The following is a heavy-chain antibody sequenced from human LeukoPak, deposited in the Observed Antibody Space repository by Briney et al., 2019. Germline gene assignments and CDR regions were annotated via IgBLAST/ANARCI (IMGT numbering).Heavy chain of an antibody. J-gene: IGHJ5*02. Sequence: SETLSLTCAVYGGSFSGYYWSWIRQPPGKGLEWIGEINHSGSTNYNPSLKSRVTISVDTSKNQFSLNLSSVTAADTAVYYCARGYYGSGGYSGFDPWGQGTLVTVSS. CDR1: GGSFSGYY. V-gene: IGHV4-34*01. D-gene: IGHD3-10*01. CDR2: INHSGST. CDR3: ARGYYGSGGYSGFDP.